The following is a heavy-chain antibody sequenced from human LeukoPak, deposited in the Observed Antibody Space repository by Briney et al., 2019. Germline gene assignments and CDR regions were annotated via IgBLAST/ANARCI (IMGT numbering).Heavy chain of an antibody. J-gene: IGHJ4*02. CDR2: IYYSGST. D-gene: IGHD4-11*01. V-gene: IGHV4-59*01. CDR1: GCSISSYD. Sequence: SETLSLTCTVSGCSISSYDWSWIRQPPGKGLEWIGYIYYSGSTNYNPSLKSRVTISVDTSKNQFSLRLSSVTAADTAVYYCARAFYSAYYFDYWGQGTLVTVSS. CDR3: ARAFYSAYYFDY.